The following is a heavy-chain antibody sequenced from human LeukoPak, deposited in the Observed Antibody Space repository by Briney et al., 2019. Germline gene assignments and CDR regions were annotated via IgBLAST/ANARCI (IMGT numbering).Heavy chain of an antibody. J-gene: IGHJ4*02. Sequence: GGSLRLSCAASGFTFSSYGMHWVRQAPGKGLEWVAFIRYDGSNKYYADSVKGRFTISRDNSKDTLYLQMNSLRAEDTAVYYCATDKGRWLHQVGGYFDYWGQGTLVTVSS. CDR3: ATDKGRWLHQVGGYFDY. D-gene: IGHD5-24*01. V-gene: IGHV3-30*02. CDR2: IRYDGSNK. CDR1: GFTFSSYG.